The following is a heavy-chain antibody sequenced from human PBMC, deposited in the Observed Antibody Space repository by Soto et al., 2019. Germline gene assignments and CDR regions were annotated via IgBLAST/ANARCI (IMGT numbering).Heavy chain of an antibody. V-gene: IGHV1-18*01. CDR3: GRDRYSSWSPILSKFDY. CDR2: ISAYNGNT. D-gene: IGHD6-6*01. J-gene: IGHJ4*02. CDR1: GYTFTSYV. Sequence: ASVKISCKASGYTFTSYVISWVRQAPGQGLEWMGWISAYNGNTNYAQKLQGMVTMTTDTSTSTAYMELRSLRSDDTAVYYCGRDRYSSWSPILSKFDYWGQGALVKVSS.